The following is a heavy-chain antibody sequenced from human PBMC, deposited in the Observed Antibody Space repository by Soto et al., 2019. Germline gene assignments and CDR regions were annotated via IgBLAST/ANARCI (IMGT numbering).Heavy chain of an antibody. CDR2: IFWDDDK. V-gene: IGHV2-5*02. D-gene: IGHD1-1*01. Sequence: SGPTLVNPTQTLTLTCTFSGFSLSTSGVRVGWIRLAPGKALEWLGIIFWDDDKRYRPSLKRRLSITKDTSKNQLVLTMTNMDPVDTATYYCAQLPWKEMLPRAPVVKWGQGTPVTGSS. CDR3: AQLPWKEMLPRAPVVK. J-gene: IGHJ4*02. CDR1: GFSLSTSGVR.